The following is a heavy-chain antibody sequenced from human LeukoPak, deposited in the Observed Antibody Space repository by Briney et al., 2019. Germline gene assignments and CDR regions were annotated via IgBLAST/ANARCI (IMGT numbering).Heavy chain of an antibody. V-gene: IGHV3-74*01. CDR1: GFTFSSYW. J-gene: IGHJ5*02. CDR3: ARDLPYHQGFDP. CDR2: INSDGSTT. D-gene: IGHD1-14*01. Sequence: AGGSLRLSCVASGFTFSSYWMHWVRKAPGKGLVWVSRINSDGSTTTYADSVRGRFTISRDNAKHTLYLQMNSLRAEDTAVYYCARDLPYHQGFDPWGQGTLVTVSS.